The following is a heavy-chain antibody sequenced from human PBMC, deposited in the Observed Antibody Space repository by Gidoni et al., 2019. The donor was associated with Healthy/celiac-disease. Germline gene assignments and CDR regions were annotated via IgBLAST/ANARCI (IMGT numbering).Heavy chain of an antibody. CDR1: GGSISSGSYY. Sequence: QVQLQESGPGLVKPSQTLSLTCTVSGGSISSGSYYWSWIRQPAGKGLEWIGRIYTRGSTNYNPSLKSRVTISVDTSKNQFSLKLSSVTAADTAVYYCAREGQGIAVASLLYWGQGTLVTVSS. J-gene: IGHJ4*02. D-gene: IGHD6-19*01. V-gene: IGHV4-61*02. CDR2: IYTRGST. CDR3: AREGQGIAVASLLY.